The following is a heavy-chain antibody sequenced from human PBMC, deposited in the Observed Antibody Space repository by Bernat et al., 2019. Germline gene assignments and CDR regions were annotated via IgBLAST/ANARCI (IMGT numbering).Heavy chain of an antibody. CDR1: GGSFSGYY. Sequence: QVQLQQWGAGLLKPSETLSLTCAVYGGSFSGYYWSWIRQPPGKGLEWIGEINHSGSTNYNPSLKSRVTISVDTSKNQFSLKLSSVTAADTAVYYCRGYEEYSGQTGDYRYFDYWGQGTLLPVSP. CDR3: RGYEEYSGQTGDYRYFDY. CDR2: INHSGST. V-gene: IGHV4-34*01. J-gene: IGHJ4*02. D-gene: IGHD5-12*01.